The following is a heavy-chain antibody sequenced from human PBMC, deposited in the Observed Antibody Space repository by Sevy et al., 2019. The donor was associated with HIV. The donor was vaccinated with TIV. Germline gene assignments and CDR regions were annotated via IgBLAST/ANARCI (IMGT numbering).Heavy chain of an antibody. J-gene: IGHJ5*02. V-gene: IGHV3-11*01. CDR1: GFTFNDYN. Sequence: GGSLRLSCAASGFTFNDYNLSWIRQAPGKGLEWVSSISTSTSTTTIYYADSVKGRFTISRDNAKNSIYLQMNSLRVDDTAVYYCARAAGWFDAWGQGTLVTVSS. CDR3: ARAAGWFDA. CDR2: ISTSTSTTTI.